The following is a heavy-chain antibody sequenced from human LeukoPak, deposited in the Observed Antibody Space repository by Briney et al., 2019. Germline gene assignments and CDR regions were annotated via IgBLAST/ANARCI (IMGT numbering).Heavy chain of an antibody. V-gene: IGHV1-69*13. CDR3: AIPQDIVVVPAAIRPGRGYYYYYMDV. CDR2: IIPIFGTA. CDR1: GGTFSSYA. J-gene: IGHJ6*03. D-gene: IGHD2-2*02. Sequence: SVKVSCKASGGTFSSYAISWVRQAPGQGLEWMGGIIPIFGTADYAQKFQGRVTITADESTSTACMELSSLRSEYTAVYYCAIPQDIVVVPAAIRPGRGYYYYYMDVWGKGTTVTVSS.